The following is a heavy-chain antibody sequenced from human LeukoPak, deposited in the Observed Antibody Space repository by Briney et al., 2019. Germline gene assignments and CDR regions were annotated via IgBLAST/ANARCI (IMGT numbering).Heavy chain of an antibody. D-gene: IGHD3-22*01. CDR3: AREVGEAYDSSGYYYDY. J-gene: IGHJ4*02. CDR2: IYASGST. Sequence: SETLSLTCTVSGGSISSGSYYWSWIRQPAGKGLEWIGRIYASGSTNYNPSLKSRVTISVDTSKNQFSLKLSSVTAADTAVYYCAREVGEAYDSSGYYYDYWGQGTLVTVSS. CDR1: GGSISSGSYY. V-gene: IGHV4-61*02.